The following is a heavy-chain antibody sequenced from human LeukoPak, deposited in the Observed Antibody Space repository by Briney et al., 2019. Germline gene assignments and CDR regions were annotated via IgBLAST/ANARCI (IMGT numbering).Heavy chain of an antibody. CDR3: ARRGYFDN. V-gene: IGHV4-59*08. CDR1: GGSISNYY. D-gene: IGHD6-13*01. CDR2: INDSGTT. Sequence: SETLSLTCSVSGGSISNYYWNWIRQPPGKGLEWIGSINDSGTTSYNPSLRSRVTISVDTSKNKFSLKLSSVTATDTAVYYCARRGYFDNWGQGTLVTVSS. J-gene: IGHJ4*02.